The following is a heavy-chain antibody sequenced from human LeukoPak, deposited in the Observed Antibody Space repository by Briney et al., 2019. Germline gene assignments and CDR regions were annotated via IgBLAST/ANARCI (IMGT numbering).Heavy chain of an antibody. V-gene: IGHV1-18*01. J-gene: IGHJ4*02. CDR2: ISAYNGNT. CDR3: ARGALWFGAVRHFDY. D-gene: IGHD3-10*01. CDR1: GYTFTSYG. Sequence: ASVKVSCKASGYTFTSYGISWVRQAPGKGLEWMGWISAYNGNTNYAQKLQGRVTMTTDTSTSTAYMELRSLRSDDTAVYYCARGALWFGAVRHFDYWGQGTLVTVSS.